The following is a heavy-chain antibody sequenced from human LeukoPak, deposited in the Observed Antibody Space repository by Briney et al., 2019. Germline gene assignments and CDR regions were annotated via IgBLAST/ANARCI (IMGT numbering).Heavy chain of an antibody. D-gene: IGHD3-10*01. J-gene: IGHJ4*02. Sequence: PGGSLRLSCAASGFTFSSYSMNWVRQAPGKGLEWVSSISSSSYIYYADSVKGRFTISRDNAKNSLYLQMNSLRAEDTAVYYCARGQLLWFGSDYWGQGTLVTVSS. V-gene: IGHV3-21*01. CDR2: ISSSSYI. CDR3: ARGQLLWFGSDY. CDR1: GFTFSSYS.